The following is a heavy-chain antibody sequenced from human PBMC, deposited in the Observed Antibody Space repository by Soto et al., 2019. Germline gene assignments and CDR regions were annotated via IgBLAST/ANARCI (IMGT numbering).Heavy chain of an antibody. V-gene: IGHV1-18*01. CDR2: ISAYNGTT. J-gene: IGHJ4*02. CDR1: GYTFTNFG. D-gene: IGHD2-21*02. Sequence: QVQLVQSGAEVKKPGASVKVSCKASGYTFTNFGISWVRQAPGQGLEWMGWISAYNGTTNYAQNFQGRVTMTTDTATRTDYMALRSLSSDDTAVLYCTSGVTAIDCWGQGTLVTVAS. CDR3: TSGVTAIDC.